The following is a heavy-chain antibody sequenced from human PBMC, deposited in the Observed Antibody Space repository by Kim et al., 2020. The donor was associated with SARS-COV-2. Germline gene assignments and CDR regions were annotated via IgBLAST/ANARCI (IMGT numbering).Heavy chain of an antibody. D-gene: IGHD6-6*01. Sequence: ADSVKGRFTSARDNSKNTLYLQRNSLRAEDTAVYYCARSIAGSYYYGMDVWGQGTTVTVSS. J-gene: IGHJ6*02. CDR3: ARSIAGSYYYGMDV. V-gene: IGHV3-30*01.